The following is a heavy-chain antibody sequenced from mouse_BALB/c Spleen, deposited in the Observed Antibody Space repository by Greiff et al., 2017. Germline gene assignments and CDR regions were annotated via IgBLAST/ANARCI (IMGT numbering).Heavy chain of an antibody. CDR2: IWVGGST. D-gene: IGHD6-5*01. Sequence: VKLMESGPGLVAPSQSLSITCTVSGFSLTSYGVHWVRQPPGKGLEWLGIIWVGGSTNYNSALKSRLSISKDNSKSQVFLKMNSLHTDDTARYYCARYACSDGAFDYWGEGTTVTVSS. CDR1: GFSLTSYG. V-gene: IGHV2-9*02. CDR3: ARYACSDGAFDY. J-gene: IGHJ2*01.